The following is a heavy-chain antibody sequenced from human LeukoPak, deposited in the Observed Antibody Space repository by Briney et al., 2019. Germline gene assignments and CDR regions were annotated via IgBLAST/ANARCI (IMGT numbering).Heavy chain of an antibody. D-gene: IGHD2-2*02. J-gene: IGHJ4*02. Sequence: GGSLRLSCAASGFTFSSYAMHWVRQAPGKGLEWVAVISYDGSNKYYADSVKGRFTISRDNSKNTLYLQMNSLRAEDTAVYYCARDRQIPRLELDYWGQGTLVTVSS. CDR1: GFTFSSYA. V-gene: IGHV3-30-3*01. CDR3: ARDRQIPRLELDY. CDR2: ISYDGSNK.